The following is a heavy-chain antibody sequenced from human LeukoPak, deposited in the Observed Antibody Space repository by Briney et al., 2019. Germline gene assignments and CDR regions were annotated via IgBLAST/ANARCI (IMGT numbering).Heavy chain of an antibody. Sequence: ASVKVSCKASGYPFTSYGIVWVRQAPGQGLEWMGWISAYSGHTNYAQKLQGRVTMNTDRSTSTVYMELRSLRFDDTAVYYCARGADYKTVKYDYWGQGTLVTVSS. CDR2: ISAYSGHT. D-gene: IGHD4-11*01. J-gene: IGHJ4*02. CDR1: GYPFTSYG. CDR3: ARGADYKTVKYDY. V-gene: IGHV1-18*01.